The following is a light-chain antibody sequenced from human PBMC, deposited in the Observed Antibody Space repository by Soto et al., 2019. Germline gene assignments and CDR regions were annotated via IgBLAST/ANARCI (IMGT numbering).Light chain of an antibody. CDR2: AAS. CDR3: PQSYSTPRT. J-gene: IGKJ1*01. CDR1: QSISSY. Sequence: DIQMTQSPSSLSASVGDRVTITCRASQSISSYLNWYQQKPGKAPQLLIYAASSLQSGVPSRFSGSGSGTDFTLTISSLQTEDFATYYCPQSYSTPRTFGQGTKVEIK. V-gene: IGKV1-39*01.